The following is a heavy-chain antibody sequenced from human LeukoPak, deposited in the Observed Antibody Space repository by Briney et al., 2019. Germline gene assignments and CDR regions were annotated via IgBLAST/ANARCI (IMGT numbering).Heavy chain of an antibody. Sequence: GGSLRLSCAASGFTFSSYARSWVRQAPGKGLEWVSAISGSGGSTYYADSVKGRFTISRDNSKNTLYLQMNSLRAEDTAVYYCPKDRSRYSSFDYWGQGTLVTVSS. CDR1: GFTFSSYA. CDR2: ISGSGGST. CDR3: PKDRSRYSSFDY. D-gene: IGHD6-19*01. V-gene: IGHV3-23*01. J-gene: IGHJ4*02.